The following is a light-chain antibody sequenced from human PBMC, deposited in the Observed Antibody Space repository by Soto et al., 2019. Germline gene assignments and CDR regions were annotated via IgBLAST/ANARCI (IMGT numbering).Light chain of an antibody. J-gene: IGLJ2*01. CDR3: QSYDSSLSGV. V-gene: IGLV1-40*01. Sequence: QSVLTQPPSVSGAPGQRVTISCTGSSSNIGAGYDVHWYQHLPGTAPKLLIYGNTNRPSGVPDRFSGSKSGTSASLAITGLQGEDEGDYYCQSYDSSLSGVFGGGTKLTVL. CDR1: SSNIGAGYD. CDR2: GNT.